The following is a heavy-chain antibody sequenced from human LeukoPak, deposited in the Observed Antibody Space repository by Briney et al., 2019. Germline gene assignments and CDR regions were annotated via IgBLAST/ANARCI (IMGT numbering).Heavy chain of an antibody. CDR1: GFTFSSYG. V-gene: IGHV3-23*01. Sequence: GGSLRLSCAASGFTFSSYGMSWGRQAPGKGLEWVSGISAGGSNTYYADSVKGRFTISRDNSKNTLYLQMNSLRAEDTAVYYCARGPSGYHNTGGQGTLVTVSS. J-gene: IGHJ4*02. D-gene: IGHD5-12*01. CDR2: ISAGGSNT. CDR3: ARGPSGYHNT.